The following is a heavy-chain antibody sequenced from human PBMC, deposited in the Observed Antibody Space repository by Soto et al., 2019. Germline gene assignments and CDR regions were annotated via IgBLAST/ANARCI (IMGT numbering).Heavy chain of an antibody. J-gene: IGHJ4*02. CDR3: ARSEATGLDY. V-gene: IGHV4-4*02. Sequence: QVQLQESGPGLVKPSGTLSLTCTVSGGSMTSSNWWNWVRQSPGKGLEWIGEAHHSGRTNYNPSLKSRVTISVDKSETHSSLKLSSVTAADTAVYYCARSEATGLDYWGQGTLVTVSS. CDR1: GGSMTSSNW. D-gene: IGHD1-26*01. CDR2: AHHSGRT.